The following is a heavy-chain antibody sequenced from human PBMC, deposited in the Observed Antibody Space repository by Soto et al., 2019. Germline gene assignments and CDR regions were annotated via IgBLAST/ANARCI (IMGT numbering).Heavy chain of an antibody. V-gene: IGHV3-13*01. CDR3: ARDRHGMDV. CDR1: GFSFSDYD. J-gene: IGHJ6*02. Sequence: DVQLVESGGTLVQPGGSLRLSCAASGFSFSDYDMHWVRQATGKGLEWVSGIGIVGDTYYSGSVKGRFTISRENAKNSLYLQMNSLRAGDTAVYYCARDRHGMDVWGQGTTVTVSS. CDR2: IGIVGDT.